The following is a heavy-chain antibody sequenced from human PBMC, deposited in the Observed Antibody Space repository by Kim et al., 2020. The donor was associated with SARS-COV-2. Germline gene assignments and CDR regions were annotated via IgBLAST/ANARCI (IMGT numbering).Heavy chain of an antibody. D-gene: IGHD5-12*01. CDR2: IDGRGATT. J-gene: IGHJ4*02. CDR3: AKSGQLDY. Sequence: GGSLRLSCAASGFTFCNSPMSWVRQAPGKGLEWVSTIDGRGATTYYPGSVKGRFTISRDNSKNTLYLQMNNLRAEDTAVYFCAKSGQLDYWGQGTLVTVSS. CDR1: GFTFCNSP. V-gene: IGHV3-23*01.